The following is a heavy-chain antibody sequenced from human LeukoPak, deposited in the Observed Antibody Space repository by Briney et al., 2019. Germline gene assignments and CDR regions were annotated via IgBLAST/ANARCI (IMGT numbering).Heavy chain of an antibody. Sequence: GGSLRLSCAVSGFTFSNYAMTWVRQAPGKGLEWVSAVSGSTRSTYYADSVRGRFTISRGNSKNTLYLQMNSLRAEDTAVYYCAKASNWYYFDYWGQGALVTVSS. CDR3: AKASNWYYFDY. D-gene: IGHD1-1*01. V-gene: IGHV3-23*01. CDR1: GFTFSNYA. CDR2: VSGSTRST. J-gene: IGHJ4*02.